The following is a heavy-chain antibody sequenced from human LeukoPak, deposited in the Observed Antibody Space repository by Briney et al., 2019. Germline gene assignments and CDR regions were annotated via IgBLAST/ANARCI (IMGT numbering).Heavy chain of an antibody. Sequence: PGGSLRLSCAASGFTFSSYGMHWVRQAPGKGLEWVAFIRYDGSNKYYADSVKGRFTISRDNSRDTVDLQMNSLRAEDTAVYYCAKDQGIAVGGNDYWGQGTLVTVSS. CDR2: IRYDGSNK. CDR3: AKDQGIAVGGNDY. J-gene: IGHJ4*02. V-gene: IGHV3-30*02. CDR1: GFTFSSYG. D-gene: IGHD6-19*01.